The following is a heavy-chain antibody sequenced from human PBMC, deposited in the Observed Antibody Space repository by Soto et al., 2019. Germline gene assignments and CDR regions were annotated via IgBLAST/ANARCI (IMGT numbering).Heavy chain of an antibody. V-gene: IGHV3-30-3*01. J-gene: IGHJ4*02. D-gene: IGHD1-26*01. CDR3: ARDSGSFKDY. Sequence: HPGGSLRLSCAASGFTFSSYAMHWVRQAPGRGLEWVAVISYDGSNKYYADSVKGRFTISRDNSKNTLYLQMNSLRAEDTAVYYCARDSGSFKDYWGQGTLVTVSS. CDR1: GFTFSSYA. CDR2: ISYDGSNK.